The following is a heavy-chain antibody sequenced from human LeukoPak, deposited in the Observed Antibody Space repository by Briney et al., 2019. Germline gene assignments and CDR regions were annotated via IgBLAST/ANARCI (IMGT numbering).Heavy chain of an antibody. CDR1: GFTFSSYV. CDR3: XXVPSQVXSXXFXXY. Sequence: PGRSLRLSCAAAGFTFSSYVMSWVRLAPGNWRECVSIIGGSGVSAYYAGSMDCRFTISRDNSKSTRYLQISSLRTADTVAEYXXXVPSQVXSXXFXXYWGQXTLVXVSS. D-gene: IGHD3-10*01. CDR2: IGGSGVSA. V-gene: IGHV3-23*01. J-gene: IGHJ4*02.